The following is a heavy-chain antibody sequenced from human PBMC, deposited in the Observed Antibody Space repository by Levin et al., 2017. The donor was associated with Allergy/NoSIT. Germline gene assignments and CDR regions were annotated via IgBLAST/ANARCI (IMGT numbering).Heavy chain of an antibody. CDR3: ARVIGPTRLDY. V-gene: IGHV1-3*04. Sequence: ASVKVSCKASGYTFTSYSMHWVRQAPGQRLEWMGWINTGNGNTRYSQKFQGRVTITRDTSASTAYMELSSLIFEDTAVYYCARVIGPTRLDYWGQGTRVTVSS. D-gene: IGHD2-2*01. CDR2: INTGNGNT. J-gene: IGHJ4*02. CDR1: GYTFTSYS.